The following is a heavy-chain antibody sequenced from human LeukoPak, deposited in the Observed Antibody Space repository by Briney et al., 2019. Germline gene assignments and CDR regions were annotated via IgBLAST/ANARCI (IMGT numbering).Heavy chain of an antibody. D-gene: IGHD5-24*01. V-gene: IGHV3-23*01. CDR2: ITGSGGNT. CDR1: GFIFSSYS. J-gene: IGHJ4*02. CDR3: ARVADGDKYGGRDY. Sequence: GGSLRLSCAASGFIFSSYSMSWVRQAPGMGLEWVSVITGSGGNTYYADSVKGRFTISRDNAKDTLYLQMNSLRVEDTAVYYCARVADGDKYGGRDYWGQGALVIVSS.